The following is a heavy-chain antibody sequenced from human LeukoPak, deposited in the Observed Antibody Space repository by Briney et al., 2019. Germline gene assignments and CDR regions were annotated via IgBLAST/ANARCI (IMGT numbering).Heavy chain of an antibody. CDR1: GFTFSSYS. CDR3: ARERDCGGDCSGAFDI. D-gene: IGHD2-21*02. CDR2: ISSSSSYI. Sequence: GGSLRLSCAASGFTFSSYSMNWVRQAPGKGLEWVSSISSSSSYIYYADSVKGRFTISRDNAKNSLYLQMNSLRAEDTAVYYCARERDCGGDCSGAFDIWGQGTMVTVSS. J-gene: IGHJ3*02. V-gene: IGHV3-21*01.